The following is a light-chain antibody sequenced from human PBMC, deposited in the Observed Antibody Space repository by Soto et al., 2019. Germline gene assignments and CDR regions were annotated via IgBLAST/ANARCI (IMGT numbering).Light chain of an antibody. CDR3: QQYDGPPLT. Sequence: EIVLTQSPGTVALSPGERATLSCRAIQSVSRSYLAWYQLKPGQAPRLLIYAAFTRHTGISDRFNGSGSGTDFVLTINRLEPEDSAVYFCQQYDGPPLTFGPGTKVDIK. CDR2: AAF. V-gene: IGKV3-20*01. J-gene: IGKJ3*01. CDR1: QSVSRSY.